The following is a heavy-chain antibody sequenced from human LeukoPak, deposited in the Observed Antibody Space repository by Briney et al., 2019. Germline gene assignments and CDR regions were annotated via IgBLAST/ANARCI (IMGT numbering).Heavy chain of an antibody. CDR3: AKDLRSYSSSSFDY. CDR1: GFTFDDYA. J-gene: IGHJ4*02. V-gene: IGHV3-9*01. D-gene: IGHD6-6*01. CDR2: ISWNSGSI. Sequence: GGSLRLSCAASGFTFDDYAMHWVRQAPGKGLEWVSGISWNSGSIGYADSVKGRFTISRDNAKNSLYLQMNSLRAEDTALYYCAKDLRSYSSSSFDYWGQGTLVTVSS.